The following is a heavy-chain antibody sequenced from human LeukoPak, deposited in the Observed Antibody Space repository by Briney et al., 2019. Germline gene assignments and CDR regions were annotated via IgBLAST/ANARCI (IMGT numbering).Heavy chain of an antibody. CDR1: GFTFSSYS. CDR3: ARPQDGQWLVLGGY. J-gene: IGHJ4*02. CDR2: ISSSSSYI. V-gene: IGHV3-21*01. Sequence: GGSLRLSCAASGFTFSSYSMNWVRQAPGKGLEWVSSISSSSSYIYYADSVKGRFTIFRDNAKNSLYLQMNSLRAEDTAVYYCARPQDGQWLVLGGYWGQGTLVTVSS. D-gene: IGHD6-19*01.